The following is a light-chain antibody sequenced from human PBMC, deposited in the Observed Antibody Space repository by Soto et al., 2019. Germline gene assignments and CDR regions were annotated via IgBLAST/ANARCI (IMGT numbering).Light chain of an antibody. CDR1: QIVRNTY. CDR2: SSS. J-gene: IGKJ2*01. V-gene: IGKV3-20*01. Sequence: EIVLTQSPGTLSLSPGERATLSCRASQIVRNTYLAWYQQKRGQAPRLLIYSSSSRAAGIPDRFSGSGSGTDFTLTISRLEPEDFAVYYCQQYETSPYNFGQGTKLQIK. CDR3: QQYETSPYN.